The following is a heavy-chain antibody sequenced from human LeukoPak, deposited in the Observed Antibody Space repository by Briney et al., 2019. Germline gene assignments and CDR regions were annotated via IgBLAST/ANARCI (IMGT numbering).Heavy chain of an antibody. J-gene: IGHJ5*02. V-gene: IGHV1-2*02. CDR3: ARAPPLDYYDSSGYHGNNWFDP. D-gene: IGHD3-22*01. CDR2: INPNSGGT. CDR1: GYTFTGYY. Sequence: ASVKVSCKASGYTFTGYYMHWVRQAPGQGLEWMGWINPNSGGTNYAQKFQGRVTMTRDTSISTAYMELSRLRSDDTAVYYCARAPPLDYYDSSGYHGNNWFDPWGQGTLVTVSS.